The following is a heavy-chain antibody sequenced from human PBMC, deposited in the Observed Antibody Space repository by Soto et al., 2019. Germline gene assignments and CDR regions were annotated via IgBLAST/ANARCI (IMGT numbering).Heavy chain of an antibody. V-gene: IGHV4-31*03. CDR2: IYYSGST. Sequence: KPSETLSLTCTVSGGSISSGGYYWSWIRQHPGKGLEWIGYIYYSGSTYYNPSLKSRVTISVDTSKNQFSLKLSSVTAADTAVYYCARVRRKKWVLYGDYVPRVNAVGYFDLWGRGTLVTVSS. J-gene: IGHJ2*01. CDR1: GGSISSGGYY. D-gene: IGHD4-17*01. CDR3: ARVRRKKWVLYGDYVPRVNAVGYFDL.